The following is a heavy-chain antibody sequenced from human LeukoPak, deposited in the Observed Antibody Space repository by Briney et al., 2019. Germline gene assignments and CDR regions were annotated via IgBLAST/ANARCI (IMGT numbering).Heavy chain of an antibody. CDR1: GGSISSSSYY. CDR3: ARDQIVGATSDEVFDY. J-gene: IGHJ4*02. D-gene: IGHD1-26*01. Sequence: SETLSPTCTVSGGSISSSSYYWGWIRQPPGKGLEWIGSIYYSGSTYYNPSLKSRVTMSVDTSKNQFSLKLSSVTAADTAVYYCARDQIVGATSDEVFDYWGQGTLVTVSS. V-gene: IGHV4-39*07. CDR2: IYYSGST.